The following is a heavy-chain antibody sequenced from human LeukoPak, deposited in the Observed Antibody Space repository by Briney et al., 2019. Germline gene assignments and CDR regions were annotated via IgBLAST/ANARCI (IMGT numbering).Heavy chain of an antibody. CDR1: GGSFSGYY. CDR2: TNHSGST. J-gene: IGHJ4*02. V-gene: IGHV4-34*01. D-gene: IGHD6-13*01. Sequence: SETLSLTCAVYGGSFSGYYWSWIRQPPGKGLEWIGETNHSGSTNYNPSLKSRVTISVDTSKNQFSLKLSSVTAADTAVYYCARVGRRQQLVTDYWGQGTLVTVSS. CDR3: ARVGRRQQLVTDY.